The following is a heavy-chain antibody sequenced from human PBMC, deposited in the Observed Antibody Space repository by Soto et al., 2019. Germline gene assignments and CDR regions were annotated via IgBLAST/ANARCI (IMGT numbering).Heavy chain of an antibody. V-gene: IGHV3-21*01. D-gene: IGHD3-16*01. CDR3: ARDRGITRALGAFDI. CDR1: GFTFSSYS. Sequence: WSLRLSCAASGFTFSSYSMNWVRQAPGKGLEWVSSISSSSSYIYYADSVKGRFTISRDNSKNTLYLQMNSLRAEDTAVYYCARDRGITRALGAFDIWGQGTMVTVS. J-gene: IGHJ3*02. CDR2: ISSSSSYI.